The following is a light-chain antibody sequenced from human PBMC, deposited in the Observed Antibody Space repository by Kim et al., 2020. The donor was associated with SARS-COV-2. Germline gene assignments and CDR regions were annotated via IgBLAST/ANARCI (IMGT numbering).Light chain of an antibody. V-gene: IGLV2-18*02. J-gene: IGLJ1*01. Sequence: GQSVTTSCPGTSSDIGSYNRVSWYQQSPGTPPKVIIYEVSNRPSGVPDRFSGSKSGNTASLTISGLQAEDEADYYCCSDTSITTYVFGTGTKVTVL. CDR2: EVS. CDR3: CSDTSITTYV. CDR1: SSDIGSYNR.